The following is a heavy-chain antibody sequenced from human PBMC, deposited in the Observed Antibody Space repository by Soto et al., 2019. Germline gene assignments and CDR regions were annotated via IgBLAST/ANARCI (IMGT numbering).Heavy chain of an antibody. CDR2: ISYDGSNK. V-gene: IGHV3-30-3*01. D-gene: IGHD1-20*01. Sequence: PGGSLRLSCAASGFTFSTYAMHWVRPAPGKGLEWVAVISYDGSNKYYADSVKGRFTVSRDNSKNTLYLQMNSLRAEDTAVYYCARAVLGNDAFDIWGQGTMVTVSS. CDR3: ARAVLGNDAFDI. J-gene: IGHJ3*02. CDR1: GFTFSTYA.